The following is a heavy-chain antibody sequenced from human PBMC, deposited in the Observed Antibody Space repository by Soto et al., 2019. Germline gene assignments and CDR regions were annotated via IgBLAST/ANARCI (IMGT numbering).Heavy chain of an antibody. Sequence: SETLSLTCAVSGGSISSGGYSWSWIRQPPGKGLEWIGYIYHSGSTYYNPSLKSRVTISVDRSKNQFSLKLSSVTAADTAVYYCAAVATVMVTWGQGTLVTVSS. CDR1: GGSISSGGYS. D-gene: IGHD2-15*01. CDR3: AAVATVMVT. CDR2: IYHSGST. J-gene: IGHJ4*02. V-gene: IGHV4-30-2*02.